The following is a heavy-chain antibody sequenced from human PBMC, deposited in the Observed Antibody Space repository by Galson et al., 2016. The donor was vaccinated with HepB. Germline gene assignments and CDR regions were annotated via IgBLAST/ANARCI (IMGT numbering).Heavy chain of an antibody. CDR2: ISITGGYI. CDR3: ARDGGRGYAMDV. V-gene: IGHV3-11*04. Sequence: SLRLSCAASGFNVSLNYMSWVRQAPGKGLEWLAYISITGGYILYADSMKGRFTISRDNAKNSLYLQMNSLTAEDTAMYYCARDGGRGYAMDVWGQGTTVTVSS. CDR1: GFNVSLNY. D-gene: IGHD3-10*01. J-gene: IGHJ6*02.